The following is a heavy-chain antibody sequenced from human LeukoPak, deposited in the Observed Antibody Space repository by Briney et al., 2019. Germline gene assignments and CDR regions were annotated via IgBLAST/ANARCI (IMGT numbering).Heavy chain of an antibody. CDR1: GGSITTTFYF. CDR2: LSNNGST. J-gene: IGHJ4*02. D-gene: IGHD2-2*01. V-gene: IGHV4-39*01. Sequence: SETLSLTCSVSGGSITTTFYFWGWIRQPPGKGLEWIGTLSNNGSTYYNPSLKSRLTISVDTSKNHFSLKVNSVTVADTAVYYCARQMGYCSTSSCYTSDYFDSWGQGALVTVSS. CDR3: ARQMGYCSTSSCYTSDYFDS.